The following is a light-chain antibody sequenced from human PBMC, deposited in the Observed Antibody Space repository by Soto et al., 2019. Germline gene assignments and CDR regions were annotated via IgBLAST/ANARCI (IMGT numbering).Light chain of an antibody. Sequence: QSVLTQPASVSGSPGQSITISCTGTSSDVGGYNYVSWYQQHPGKAPKLMIYEVSNRPSGVSNRFSGSKSGNTASLTISGIQAEEEADYYCTSYSRSEIFYVFGTGTKVTVL. CDR3: TSYSRSEIFYV. J-gene: IGLJ1*01. CDR2: EVS. CDR1: SSDVGGYNY. V-gene: IGLV2-14*01.